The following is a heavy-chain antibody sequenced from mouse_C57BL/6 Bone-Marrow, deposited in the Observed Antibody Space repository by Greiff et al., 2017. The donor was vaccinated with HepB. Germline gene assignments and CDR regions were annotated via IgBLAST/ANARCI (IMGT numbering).Heavy chain of an antibody. V-gene: IGHV5-6*01. CDR2: ISSGGSYT. D-gene: IGHD3-2*02. CDR1: GFTFSSYG. CDR3: ASHSSGSFDY. Sequence: EVQLQESGGDLVKPGGSLKLSCAASGFTFSSYGMSWVRQTPDKRLEWVATISSGGSYTYYPDSVKGRFTISRDNAKNTLYLQMSSLKSEDTAMYYCASHSSGSFDYWGQGTTLTVSS. J-gene: IGHJ2*01.